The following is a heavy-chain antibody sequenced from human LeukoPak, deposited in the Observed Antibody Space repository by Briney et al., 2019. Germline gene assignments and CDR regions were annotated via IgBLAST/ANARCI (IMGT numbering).Heavy chain of an antibody. CDR3: AKDSYIVATPHFDY. V-gene: IGHV3-30*02. Sequence: GGSLRLSCAASGFTFSTYGMHWVRQTPGKGLEWVAFIRYDGSSKSYADSVKGRFTISRDNSKNVLYLQMNSLRTDDTAVYYCAKDSYIVATPHFDYWGQGTLVTVSS. CDR1: GFTFSTYG. CDR2: IRYDGSSK. D-gene: IGHD5-12*01. J-gene: IGHJ4*02.